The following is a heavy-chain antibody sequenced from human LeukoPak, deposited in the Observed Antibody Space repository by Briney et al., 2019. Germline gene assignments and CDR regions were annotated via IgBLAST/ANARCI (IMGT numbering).Heavy chain of an antibody. CDR1: GGSFSGYY. V-gene: IGHV4-34*01. CDR2: INHSGST. J-gene: IGHJ4*02. Sequence: PSETLSLTCAVYGGSFSGYYWSWIRQPPGKGLEWIGEINHSGSTNYNPSLKSRVTIPVDTSKNQFSLKLSSVTAADTAVYYCAREMAAAIPYFDYWGQGTLVTVSS. D-gene: IGHD6-13*01. CDR3: AREMAAAIPYFDY.